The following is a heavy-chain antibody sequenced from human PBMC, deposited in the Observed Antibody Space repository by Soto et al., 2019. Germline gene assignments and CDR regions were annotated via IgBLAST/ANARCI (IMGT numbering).Heavy chain of an antibody. CDR1: GGSISSYY. V-gene: IGHV4-59*01. CDR2: IYYSGST. CDR3: ARGSNDFLTGYL. D-gene: IGHD3-9*01. Sequence: SETLSLTCTVSGGSISSYYWSWIRQPPGKGLEWIGYIYYSGSTNYNPSLKSRVTISVDTSKNQFSLKLSSVTAADTAVYYCARGSNDFLTGYLWGRETLVTVSS. J-gene: IGHJ5*02.